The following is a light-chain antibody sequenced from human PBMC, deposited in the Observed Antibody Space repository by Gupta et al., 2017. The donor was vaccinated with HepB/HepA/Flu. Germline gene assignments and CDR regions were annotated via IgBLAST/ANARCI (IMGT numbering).Light chain of an antibody. V-gene: IGKV1-5*03. CDR1: QSISSW. CDR3: QQDNSYSVS. Sequence: DIQMTQSPSTLSASVGDRVTITCRASQSISSWLAWYQQKPGKAPKLLIYKASSLESGVPSRFSGSGSGTEFTLTISSLQPDDFATYYCQQDNSYSVSFGQGTKLEIK. CDR2: KAS. J-gene: IGKJ2*03.